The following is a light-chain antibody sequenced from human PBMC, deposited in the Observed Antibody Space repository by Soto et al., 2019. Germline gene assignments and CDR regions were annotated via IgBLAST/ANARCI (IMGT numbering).Light chain of an antibody. CDR3: QQRRSWPPTIT. CDR2: DAS. CDR1: QSVSTY. V-gene: IGKV3-11*01. Sequence: EIVLTQSPATVSLSPGERATLSCRASQSVSTYLSWYQQRPGQAPRLLIYDASYRATDIPPRFSGSGSGTDFTLTISSLEPEDFAVYYCQQRRSWPPTITFGQGTRLEIK. J-gene: IGKJ5*01.